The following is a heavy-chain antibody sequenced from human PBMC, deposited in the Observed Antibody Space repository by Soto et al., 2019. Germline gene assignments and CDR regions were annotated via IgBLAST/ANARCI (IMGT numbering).Heavy chain of an antibody. V-gene: IGHV1-69*12. J-gene: IGHJ4*02. D-gene: IGHD3-22*01. Sequence: QVQLVQSGAEVKKPGSSVKVSCKASGGTFSSYAISWVRQAPGQGLEWMGGIIPIFGTANYAQKFQGRFTITADESTSTAYMELSSLRYEDTAVYYCARAITYYYDSSGYLLGYWGQGTLVTVSS. CDR1: GGTFSSYA. CDR2: IIPIFGTA. CDR3: ARAITYYYDSSGYLLGY.